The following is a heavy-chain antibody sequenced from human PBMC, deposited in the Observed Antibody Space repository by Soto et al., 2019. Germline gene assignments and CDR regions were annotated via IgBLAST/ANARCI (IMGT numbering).Heavy chain of an antibody. CDR2: IYYSGST. V-gene: IGHV4-39*01. Sequence: QLQLQESGPGLVKPSETLSLTCTVSGGSISSSSYYWGWIRQPPGKGLEWIGSIYYSGSTYYNPSLKSRVTISVDTSKNQFSLKLSSVTAADTAVYYCARFTYCSSTSCLDAFDIWGQGTMVTVSS. D-gene: IGHD2-2*01. J-gene: IGHJ3*02. CDR3: ARFTYCSSTSCLDAFDI. CDR1: GGSISSSSYY.